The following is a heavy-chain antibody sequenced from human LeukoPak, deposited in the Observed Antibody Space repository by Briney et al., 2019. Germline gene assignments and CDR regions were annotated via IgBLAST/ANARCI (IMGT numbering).Heavy chain of an antibody. V-gene: IGHV4-39*01. J-gene: IGHJ4*02. D-gene: IGHD5-12*01. Sequence: SETLSLTCTVSGGSISSSSYYWGWIRQPPGKGLEWIGSIYYSGSTYYNPSLKSRVTISVDTSKNQFSLKLSSVTAADTAVYYCAKLDIVATIFDYWGQGTLVTVSS. CDR3: AKLDIVATIFDY. CDR1: GGSISSSSYY. CDR2: IYYSGST.